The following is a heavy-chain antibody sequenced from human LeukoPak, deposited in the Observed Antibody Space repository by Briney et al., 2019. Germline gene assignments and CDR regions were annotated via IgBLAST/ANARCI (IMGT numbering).Heavy chain of an antibody. CDR3: AKPGGYSRGG. Sequence: GRSLRLSCAASGFTFSSYAMHWVRQAPGKGLEWVAVISYDGSNKYYADSVKGRFTISRDNSKNTLYLQMNSLRAEDTAVYYWAKPGGYSRGGGGQGTLVTVSS. CDR2: ISYDGSNK. V-gene: IGHV3-30*04. CDR1: GFTFSSYA. J-gene: IGHJ4*02. D-gene: IGHD6-13*01.